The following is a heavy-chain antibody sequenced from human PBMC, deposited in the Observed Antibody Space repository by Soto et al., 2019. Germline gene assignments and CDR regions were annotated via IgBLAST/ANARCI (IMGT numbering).Heavy chain of an antibody. J-gene: IGHJ4*02. CDR1: GGSISSYY. V-gene: IGHV4-59*01. D-gene: IGHD1-26*01. Sequence: SESLSLTCTVSGGSISSYYWSWIRQPPGKGLEWIGYIYYSGSTNYNPSLKSRVTISVDTSKNQFSLKLSSVTAADTAVYYCARSPGGSYYWGGLYFDYWGQGTLVTVSS. CDR2: IYYSGST. CDR3: ARSPGGSYYWGGLYFDY.